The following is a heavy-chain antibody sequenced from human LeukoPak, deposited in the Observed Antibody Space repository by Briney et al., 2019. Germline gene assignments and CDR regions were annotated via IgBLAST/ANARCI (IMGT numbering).Heavy chain of an antibody. V-gene: IGHV3-74*01. Sequence: GGSLRLSCAASGFTFSSYWMHWVRQAPGKGLVWVSRINSDGSSTSYADSVKGRFTISRDNAKNTLYLQMDSLRAEDTAVYYCARDPRSGYCFPWGQGTLVTVSS. D-gene: IGHD3-22*01. CDR2: INSDGSST. J-gene: IGHJ5*02. CDR3: ARDPRSGYCFP. CDR1: GFTFSSYW.